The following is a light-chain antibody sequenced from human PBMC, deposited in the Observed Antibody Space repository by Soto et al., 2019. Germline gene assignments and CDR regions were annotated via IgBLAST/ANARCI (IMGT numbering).Light chain of an antibody. CDR2: EVS. Sequence: QSVLTQPAAVSGSPGQSITISCTGTSSDVGGYNYVSWYQQHPGKAPKLMIYEVSNRPSGVSNRFSGSKSGNTASLTISGLKAEDEADFYCSSYTSTSTVVFGTGTKVTVL. V-gene: IGLV2-14*01. CDR1: SSDVGGYNY. CDR3: SSYTSTSTVV. J-gene: IGLJ1*01.